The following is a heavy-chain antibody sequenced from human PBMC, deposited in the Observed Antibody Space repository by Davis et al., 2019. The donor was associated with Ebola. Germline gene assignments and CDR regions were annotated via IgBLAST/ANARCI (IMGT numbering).Heavy chain of an antibody. CDR1: GYSFTSYW. J-gene: IGHJ4*02. V-gene: IGHV5-51*01. CDR2: IYPGDSDT. Sequence: GESLKISCKGSGYSFTSYWIGWVRQMSGKGLEWVAIIYPGDSDTRYGPSFQGQVTISADKSLGTAYLQWSSLKASDTAMYYCARPHLGGSSWDIDYWGQGTLVTVSS. CDR3: ARPHLGGSSWDIDY. D-gene: IGHD6-13*01.